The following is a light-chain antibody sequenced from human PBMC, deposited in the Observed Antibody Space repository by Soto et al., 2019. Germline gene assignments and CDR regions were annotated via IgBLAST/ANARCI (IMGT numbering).Light chain of an antibody. V-gene: IGKV1-5*01. CDR1: QSISSW. CDR2: DAS. Sequence: DIQMNQSPSTLSASVGDRVTITCRASQSISSWLALYQQKPGKAPKVLIYDASSLESGVPSRFSGSGSETEFTLTISSLQPDDFATYYCEQYNSYSSFTFGQGTKLEIK. J-gene: IGKJ2*01. CDR3: EQYNSYSSFT.